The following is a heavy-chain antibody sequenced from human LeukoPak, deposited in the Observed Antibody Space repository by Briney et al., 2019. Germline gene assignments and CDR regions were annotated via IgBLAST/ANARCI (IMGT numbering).Heavy chain of an antibody. D-gene: IGHD1-26*01. CDR2: IYYSGST. J-gene: IGHJ4*02. CDR1: GGSISSGDYY. V-gene: IGHV4-30-4*01. CDR3: ARGRVQWELLTAPDY. Sequence: PSETLSLTCTVSGGSISSGDYYWSWIRQPPGKGLEWIGYIYYSGSTYYNPSLKSRVTISVDTPKNQFSLKLSSVTAADTAVYYCARGRVQWELLTAPDYWGQGTLVTVSS.